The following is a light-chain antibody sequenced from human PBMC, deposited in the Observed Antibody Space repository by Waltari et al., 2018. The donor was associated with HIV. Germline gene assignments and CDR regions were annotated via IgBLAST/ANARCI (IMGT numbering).Light chain of an antibody. Sequence: SYVLTQPPSVSVAPGQPARIPCGGNSRGSNSVHWYQQKPGQAPVMVVYDDSDRPSGIPERFSGSNSGNTATLTISRVEAGDEADYFCQVWDSSSEYVFGSGTKVTVL. CDR1: SRGSNS. V-gene: IGLV3-21*02. J-gene: IGLJ1*01. CDR2: DDS. CDR3: QVWDSSSEYV.